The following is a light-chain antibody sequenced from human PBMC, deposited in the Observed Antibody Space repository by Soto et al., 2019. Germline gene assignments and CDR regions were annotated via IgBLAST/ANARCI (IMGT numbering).Light chain of an antibody. V-gene: IGKV4-1*01. J-gene: IGKJ2*01. CDR2: WAS. CDR1: QSVLYSSNNKNY. CDR3: QQYESTPPT. Sequence: DIVMTQSPDSLAVSLGERVTINCKSSQSVLYSSNNKNYLAWYQQRPGQPPKLLIYWASTRESGVPDRFSGSGSGTDFTLTITSLQAEDVAVYYCQQYESTPPTFGQGTKLEI.